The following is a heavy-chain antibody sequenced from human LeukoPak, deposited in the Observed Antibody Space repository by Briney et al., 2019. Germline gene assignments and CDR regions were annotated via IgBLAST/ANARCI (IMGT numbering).Heavy chain of an antibody. CDR1: GDSISSYY. J-gene: IGHJ4*02. Sequence: SETLSLTCTVSGDSISSYYWSWIRQPPGKGLEWIGYIYYSGSTNYNPSLKSRVTISVDTSKNQFSLKLSSVTAADTAVYYCARDPPGGYDSSGWGQGTLVTVSS. V-gene: IGHV4-59*12. D-gene: IGHD3-22*01. CDR3: ARDPPGGYDSSG. CDR2: IYYSGST.